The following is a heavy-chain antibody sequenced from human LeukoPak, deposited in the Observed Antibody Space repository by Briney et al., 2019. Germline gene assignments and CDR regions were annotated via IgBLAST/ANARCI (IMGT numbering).Heavy chain of an antibody. CDR1: GFTFKTYT. Sequence: GGSLRLSCAASGFTFKTYTMHWVRQAPGMGLEWVSSISSSSSYIFYADSVKGRFTISRDNAKNSLYLQMNSLRAEDTAVFYCARDRGNGYRDYWGQGTLVTVSS. D-gene: IGHD5-24*01. V-gene: IGHV3-21*01. CDR2: ISSSSSYI. J-gene: IGHJ4*02. CDR3: ARDRGNGYRDY.